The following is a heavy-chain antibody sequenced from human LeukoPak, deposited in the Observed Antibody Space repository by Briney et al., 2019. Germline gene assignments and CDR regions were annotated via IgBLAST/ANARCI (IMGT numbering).Heavy chain of an antibody. J-gene: IGHJ4*02. CDR2: ISYDGSNK. V-gene: IGHV3-30-3*01. D-gene: IGHD5-18*01. Sequence: PGGSLRLSCAASGFTFSSYAMHWVRQAPGKGLEWVAVISYDGSNKYYADSVKGRFTISRDNSKNTLYLQMNSLRAEDTAVYYCARELQLWSLGYWGQGTLVTVSS. CDR3: ARELQLWSLGY. CDR1: GFTFSSYA.